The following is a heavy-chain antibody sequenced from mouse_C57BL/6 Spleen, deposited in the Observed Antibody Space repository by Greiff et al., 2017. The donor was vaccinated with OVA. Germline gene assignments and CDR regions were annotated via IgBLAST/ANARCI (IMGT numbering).Heavy chain of an antibody. CDR2: IDPETGGT. CDR3: DYYGSSYDWYFDV. CDR1: GYTFTDYE. D-gene: IGHD1-1*01. Sequence: QVQLQQSGAELVRPGASVTLSCKASGYTFTDYEMHWVKQTPVHGLEWIGAIDPETGGTAYNQKFKGKAILTADKSSSTAYMELRSLTSEDSAVYYCDYYGSSYDWYFDVWGTGTTVTVSS. V-gene: IGHV1-15*01. J-gene: IGHJ1*03.